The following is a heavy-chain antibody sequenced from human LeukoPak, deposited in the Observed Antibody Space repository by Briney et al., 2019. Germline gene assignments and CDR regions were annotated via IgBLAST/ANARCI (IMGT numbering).Heavy chain of an antibody. J-gene: IGHJ4*02. CDR1: GYTFTSYG. D-gene: IGHD3-16*01. Sequence: ASVKVSCKASGYTFTSYGISWLRQAPGQGLEWLGLIDPDRRTTVYAQKFQGRVAMTGDMSTSTVYMELRSLRSEDTAVYFCARLFGDYDDTIRSSYWHGHLDYWGQGALVLVSS. CDR2: IDPDRRTT. V-gene: IGHV1-18*01. CDR3: ARLFGDYDDTIRSSYWHGHLDY.